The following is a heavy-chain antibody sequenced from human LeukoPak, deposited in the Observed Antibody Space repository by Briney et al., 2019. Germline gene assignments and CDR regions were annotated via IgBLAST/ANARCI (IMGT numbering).Heavy chain of an antibody. Sequence: LETLSLTCTVSGDSISSYYWSWIRQPPGKGLEWIGYSYHTGSTNYNPSLKSRVTISVDTSKNQFSLKLSSVTAGDTAVYYCATGYSSTWYYFDYWGQGTLVTVSS. CDR1: GDSISSYY. J-gene: IGHJ4*02. D-gene: IGHD6-13*01. V-gene: IGHV4-59*01. CDR3: ATGYSSTWYYFDY. CDR2: SYHTGST.